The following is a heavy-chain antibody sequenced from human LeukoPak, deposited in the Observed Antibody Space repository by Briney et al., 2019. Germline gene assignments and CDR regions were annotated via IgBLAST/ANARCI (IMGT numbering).Heavy chain of an antibody. CDR1: GGSISNSDYY. J-gene: IGHJ4*02. CDR3: ARHQHQLVTGYDY. Sequence: SGTLSLTCTVSGGSISNSDYYWDWIRQPPGKGLEWIGSINYRGNTYYKPSLESRVTISVDTSKNQFSLRMSSVTAADTAVYYCARHQHQLVTGYDYWGQGTLVTVSS. V-gene: IGHV4-39*01. CDR2: INYRGNT. D-gene: IGHD6-13*01.